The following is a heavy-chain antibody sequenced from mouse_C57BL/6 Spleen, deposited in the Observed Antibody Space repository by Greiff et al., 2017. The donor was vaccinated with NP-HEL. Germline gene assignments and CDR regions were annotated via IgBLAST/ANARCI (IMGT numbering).Heavy chain of an antibody. D-gene: IGHD1-1*01. CDR2: ISSGSSTI. V-gene: IGHV5-17*01. CDR1: GFTFSDYG. Sequence: EVKLMESGGGLVKPGGSLKLSCAASGFTFSDYGMHWVRQAPEKGLEWVAYISSGSSTIYYADTVKGRFTISRDNAKNTLFLHMTSLRSEDTAMYYCARSDYYGSSYDAMDYWGQGTSVTVSS. CDR3: ARSDYYGSSYDAMDY. J-gene: IGHJ4*01.